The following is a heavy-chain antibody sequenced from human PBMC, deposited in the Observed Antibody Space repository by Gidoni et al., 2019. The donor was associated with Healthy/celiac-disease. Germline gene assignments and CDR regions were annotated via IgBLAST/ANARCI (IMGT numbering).Heavy chain of an antibody. CDR1: GGTFSRYA. CDR3: AREGVSGSGNGAFDI. V-gene: IGHV1-69*01. CDR2: IIPIFGTA. Sequence: QVQLVQSGAEVKKPGSSVTVSCKASGGTFSRYAISWVRQAPGQGLVWMGGIIPIFGTANYAQKFQGRVTITADESTSTAYMELSSLRSEDTAVYYCAREGVSGSGNGAFDIWGQGTMVTVSS. J-gene: IGHJ3*02. D-gene: IGHD3-10*01.